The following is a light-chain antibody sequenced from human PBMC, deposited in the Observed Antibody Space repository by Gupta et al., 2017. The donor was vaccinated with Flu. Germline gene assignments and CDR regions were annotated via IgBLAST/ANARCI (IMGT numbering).Light chain of an antibody. CDR1: ALPKQY. CDR3: QSADSSGTYV. Sequence: SYELTPPPSVTVSPGQQARNTCSGDALPKQYAYWYQQKPGQAPVLVIYNDRERPSGIPERFSGSSSGTTVTLTISGVQAEDEADYYCQSADSSGTYVFGTGTKVTVL. J-gene: IGLJ1*01. V-gene: IGLV3-25*02. CDR2: NDR.